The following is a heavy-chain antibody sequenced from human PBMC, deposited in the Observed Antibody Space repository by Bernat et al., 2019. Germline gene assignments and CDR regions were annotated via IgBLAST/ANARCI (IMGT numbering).Heavy chain of an antibody. CDR2: IYYSGST. Sequence: QVQLQESGPGLVKPSETLSLTCTVSGGSISSYYWSWIRQPPGKGLEWIGYIYYSGSTNYNPSLKSRVTISVDTSKNQFSLKLSSVTAADTAVYYCARAPGIYSSGWYHFDYWGQGTLVTVSS. CDR3: ARAPGIYSSGWYHFDY. J-gene: IGHJ4*02. V-gene: IGHV4-59*01. CDR1: GGSISSYY. D-gene: IGHD6-19*01.